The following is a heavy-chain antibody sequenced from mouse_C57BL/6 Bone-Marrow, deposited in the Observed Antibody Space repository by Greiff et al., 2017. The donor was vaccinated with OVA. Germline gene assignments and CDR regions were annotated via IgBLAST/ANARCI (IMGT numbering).Heavy chain of an antibody. CDR1: GYTFTDYE. CDR2: IDPETGGT. Sequence: QVHVKQSGAELVRPGASVTLSCKASGYTFTDYEMHWVKQTPVHGLEWIGAIDPETGGTAYNQKFKGKAILTADKSSSTAYMELRSLTSEDSAVYYCTRDRIYYYGSSSSFAYWGQGTLVTVSA. J-gene: IGHJ3*01. CDR3: TRDRIYYYGSSSSFAY. V-gene: IGHV1-15*01. D-gene: IGHD1-1*01.